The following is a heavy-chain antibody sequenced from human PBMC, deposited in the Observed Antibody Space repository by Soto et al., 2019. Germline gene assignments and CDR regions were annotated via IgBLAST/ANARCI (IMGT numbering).Heavy chain of an antibody. Sequence: EVQLVESGGGLVQPGGSLRLSCAASGFTFRSSWMGWVRQAPGKGLEWVANIKQEGGERNYLDSVKGRFTISRDNAENSLFLQMNSLRAEDTAVYYCARDFPFYYGMDVWGQGTTVTVSS. CDR2: IKQEGGER. V-gene: IGHV3-7*01. J-gene: IGHJ6*02. D-gene: IGHD3-16*01. CDR1: GFTFRSSW. CDR3: ARDFPFYYGMDV.